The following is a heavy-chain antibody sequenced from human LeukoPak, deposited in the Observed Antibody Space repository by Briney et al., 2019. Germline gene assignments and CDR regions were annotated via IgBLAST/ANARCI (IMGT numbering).Heavy chain of an antibody. D-gene: IGHD2-15*01. Sequence: GASVKVSCKASGYTFTCYYMHWVRQAPGQGLEWMGWINPNSGGTNYAQKFQGRVTMTRDTSISTAYMELSRLRSDDTAVYYCAKVAPTIKSKSGEYYYYYYMDVWGKGTTVTISS. CDR1: GYTFTCYY. V-gene: IGHV1-2*02. CDR3: AKVAPTIKSKSGEYYYYYYMDV. J-gene: IGHJ6*03. CDR2: INPNSGGT.